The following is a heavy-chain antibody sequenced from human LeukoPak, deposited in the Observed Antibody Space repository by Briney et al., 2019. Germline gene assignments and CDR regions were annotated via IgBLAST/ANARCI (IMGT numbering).Heavy chain of an antibody. CDR1: GFTFDDYG. Sequence: GGSLRLSCAASGFTFDDYGMSWVRQAPGKWLEWVSGINWNGGSTGYADSVKGRFTISRDNAKNSLYLQMNSLRAEDTALYYCARAKGPIVGATLDYWGQGTLVTVSS. CDR2: INWNGGST. J-gene: IGHJ4*02. CDR3: ARAKGPIVGATLDY. V-gene: IGHV3-20*04. D-gene: IGHD1-26*01.